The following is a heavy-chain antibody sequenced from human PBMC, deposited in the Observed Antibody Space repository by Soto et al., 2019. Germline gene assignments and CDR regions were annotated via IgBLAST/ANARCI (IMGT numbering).Heavy chain of an antibody. V-gene: IGHV1-69*01. CDR2: IIPVFGTT. CDR3: ARGGGPYVWFNEF. Sequence: QEQLVQSGAEVKKPGSSVKVSCKDSGGLFSSFAIIWVQQAPGQGLEWMGGIIPVFGTTNYAQKFQGRVTITADESTNTAYMELSSLTSDDAAMSYCARGGGPYVWFNEFWGQGTQVTVSS. J-gene: IGHJ4*02. CDR1: GGLFSSFA. D-gene: IGHD3-16*01.